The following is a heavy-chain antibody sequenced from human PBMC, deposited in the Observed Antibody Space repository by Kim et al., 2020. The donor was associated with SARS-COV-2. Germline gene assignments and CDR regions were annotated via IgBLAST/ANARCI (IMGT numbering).Heavy chain of an antibody. Sequence: ASVKVSCKASGYTFTGYYMHWVRQAPGQGLEWMGRINPNSGGTNYAQKFQGRVTMTRDTSISTAYMELSRLRSDDTAVYYCARSFRFGQDVYYYYGMDVWGQGTTVTVSS. CDR1: GYTFTGYY. CDR2: INPNSGGT. J-gene: IGHJ6*02. V-gene: IGHV1-2*06. D-gene: IGHD3-10*01. CDR3: ARSFRFGQDVYYYYGMDV.